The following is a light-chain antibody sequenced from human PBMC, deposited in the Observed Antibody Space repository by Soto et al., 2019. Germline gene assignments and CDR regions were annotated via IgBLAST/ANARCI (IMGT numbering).Light chain of an antibody. Sequence: EIVLTQSPGTLSLSPGERTTLSCRASQSVSSNSLAWYQQKPGQAPRLLIYGASSRATGIPDRFSGSGSGTDVTLTISRLEPEDFAVYYCQQYGNSPLTFGGGTKMEIK. CDR1: QSVSSNS. V-gene: IGKV3-20*01. J-gene: IGKJ4*01. CDR2: GAS. CDR3: QQYGNSPLT.